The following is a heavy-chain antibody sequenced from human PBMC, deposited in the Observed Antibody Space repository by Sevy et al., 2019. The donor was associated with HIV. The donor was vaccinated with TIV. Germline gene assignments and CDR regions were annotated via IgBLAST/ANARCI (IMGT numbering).Heavy chain of an antibody. V-gene: IGHV4-34*01. Sequence: SETLSLTCAVYGGSFSGYYWSWIRQPPGKGLEWIGEINHGGSTNYNPSLKSRVTISVDTSKNQFSLKLISVTAADTAVYYCARVPRWLKDAFDIWGQWTMVTVSS. CDR3: ARVPRWLKDAFDI. D-gene: IGHD3-16*01. J-gene: IGHJ3*02. CDR2: INHGGST. CDR1: GGSFSGYY.